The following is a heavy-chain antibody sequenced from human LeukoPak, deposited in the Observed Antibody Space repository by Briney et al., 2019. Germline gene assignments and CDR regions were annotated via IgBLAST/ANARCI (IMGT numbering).Heavy chain of an antibody. CDR2: IYDSGST. J-gene: IGHJ4*02. CDR1: GGSISSSSYY. CDR3: ASTRVVPAAPFDY. Sequence: PSETLSLTCTVSGGSISSSSYYWGWIRQPPGKGLEWIGSIYDSGSTYYNPSLKSRVTISVDTSKNQFSLKLSSVTAADTAVYYCASTRVVPAAPFDYWGQGTLVTVSS. V-gene: IGHV4-39*01. D-gene: IGHD2-2*01.